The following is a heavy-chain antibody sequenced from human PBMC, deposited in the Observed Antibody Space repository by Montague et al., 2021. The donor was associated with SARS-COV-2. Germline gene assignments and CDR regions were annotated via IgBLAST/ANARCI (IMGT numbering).Heavy chain of an antibody. CDR2: INHRGST. Sequence: SETLSLTCAVYDGSFSDYSWTWIRQPPGKGLEWIGEINHRGSTNYNPSLKGRVTISVGTSKNQFSLKMTSVTAADTAVYYCARGRQHINMVVVVVTGGEYYFDFWGQGTLVAVSS. V-gene: IGHV4-34*01. D-gene: IGHD3-22*01. CDR1: DGSFSDYS. CDR3: ARGRQHINMVVVVVTGGEYYFDF. J-gene: IGHJ4*02.